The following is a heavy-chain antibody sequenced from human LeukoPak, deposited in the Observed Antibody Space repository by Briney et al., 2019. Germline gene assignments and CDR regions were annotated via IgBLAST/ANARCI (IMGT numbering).Heavy chain of an antibody. CDR2: VDPEDGET. D-gene: IGHD5-12*01. CDR3: TRDRRGGYGGFYYYYYMDV. V-gene: IGHV1-69-2*01. CDR1: GYTFTDYY. J-gene: IGHJ6*03. Sequence: ASVKVSCKVSGYTFTDYYMHWVQQAPGKGLEWMGLVDPEDGETIYAEKFQGRVTITADTSTDTAYMELSSLRSDDTAVYYCTRDRRGGYGGFYYYYYMDVWGKGTTVTVSS.